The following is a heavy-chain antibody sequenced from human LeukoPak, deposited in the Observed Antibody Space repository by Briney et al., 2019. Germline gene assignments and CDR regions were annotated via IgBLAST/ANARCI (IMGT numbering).Heavy chain of an antibody. D-gene: IGHD1-26*01. CDR1: GFTLNTNY. CDR2: ISYDGSNK. J-gene: IGHJ4*02. V-gene: IGHV3-30*03. Sequence: GGSLRLSCAASGFTLNTNYMNWVRQVPGKGLEWVAVISYDGSNKYYADSVKGRFTISRDNAKNSLYLQMNSLRAEDTAVYYCASEMTPGALDYWGQGTLVTVSS. CDR3: ASEMTPGALDY.